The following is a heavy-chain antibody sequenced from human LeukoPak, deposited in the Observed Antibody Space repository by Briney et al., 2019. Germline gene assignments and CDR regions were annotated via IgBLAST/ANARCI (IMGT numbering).Heavy chain of an antibody. V-gene: IGHV4-4*02. Sequence: PSETLSLTCAVSGGSISSTNWWNWVRQPPGKGLEWIGEIYHSGSTNYNPSLKSRVTISVDKSKNQFSLKLSSVTAADTAVYYCAAITIYNWFDPWGQGTLVTVSS. J-gene: IGHJ5*02. D-gene: IGHD3-3*01. CDR3: AAITIYNWFDP. CDR2: IYHSGST. CDR1: GGSISSTNW.